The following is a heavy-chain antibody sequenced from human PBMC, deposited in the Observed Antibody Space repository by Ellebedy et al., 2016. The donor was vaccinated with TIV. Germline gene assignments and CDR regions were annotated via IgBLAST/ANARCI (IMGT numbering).Heavy chain of an antibody. CDR3: ARGSSTYSWFDP. J-gene: IGHJ5*02. D-gene: IGHD3-10*01. CDR1: GGSVKFYY. CDR2: GIKGGDT. V-gene: IGHV4-59*02. Sequence: GSLRLXXTVSGGSVKFYYWNWIRQSPGKELEWIGYGIKGGDTKVNPSLKSRVTMSVDTSKNQCSLHLSSVTPADTAVYYCARGSSTYSWFDPWGQGILVTVSS.